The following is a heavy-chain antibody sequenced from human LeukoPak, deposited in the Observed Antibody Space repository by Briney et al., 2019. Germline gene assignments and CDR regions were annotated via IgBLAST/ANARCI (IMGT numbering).Heavy chain of an antibody. CDR2: FDPEDGET. CDR1: GYTLTELS. D-gene: IGHD5-12*01. V-gene: IGHV1-24*01. CDR3: ATGGVYSGYDFTDY. Sequence: ASVKVSCKVSGYTLTELSMHWVRQAPGKGLEWMGGFDPEDGETIYAQKFQGRVTMTEDTSTDTAYMELSSLRSEDTAVYYCATGGVYSGYDFTDYWGQGTLVTVSS. J-gene: IGHJ4*02.